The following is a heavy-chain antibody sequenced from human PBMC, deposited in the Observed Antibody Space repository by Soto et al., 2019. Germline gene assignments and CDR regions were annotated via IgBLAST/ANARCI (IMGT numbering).Heavy chain of an antibody. J-gene: IGHJ6*02. CDR2: IKQDGSEK. Sequence: VQLQESGPGLVKPSGTLSLTCAVSGGSISSSNWWSWVRQAPGKGLEWVANIKQDGSEKYYVDSVKGRFTISRDNAKNSLYLQMNSLRAEDTAVYYCARSVNRRGMDVWGQGTTVTVSS. CDR1: GGSISSSNW. CDR3: ARSVNRRGMDV. V-gene: IGHV3-7*01. D-gene: IGHD3-22*01.